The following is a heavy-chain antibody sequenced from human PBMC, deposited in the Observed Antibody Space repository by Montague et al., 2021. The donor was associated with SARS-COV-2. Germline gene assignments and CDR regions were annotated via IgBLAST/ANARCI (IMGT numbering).Heavy chain of an antibody. Sequence: TLSLTCTVSGGSISSSSYYWGWIRQPPGKGLEWIGSIYYSGSTYYNPSLKSRVTISVDTSKNQFSLKLSSVTAADTAVYYCARKASGGITIFGVVTASYYFDYWGQGTLVTVSS. J-gene: IGHJ4*02. CDR2: IYYSGST. CDR1: GGSISSSSYY. V-gene: IGHV4-39*01. D-gene: IGHD3-3*01. CDR3: ARKASGGITIFGVVTASYYFDY.